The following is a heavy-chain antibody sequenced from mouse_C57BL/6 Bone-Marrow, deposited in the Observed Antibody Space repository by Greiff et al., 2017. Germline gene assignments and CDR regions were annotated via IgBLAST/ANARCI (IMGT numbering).Heavy chain of an antibody. J-gene: IGHJ3*01. CDR2: IYPGSGST. V-gene: IGHV1-55*01. D-gene: IGHD2-2*01. CDR3: ARSHLLWLRRTWFAY. Sequence: VQLQQPGAELVKPGASVKMSCKASGYTFTSYWITWVKQRPGQGLEWIGDIYPGSGSTNYNEKFKSKATLTVDTSSSTAYMQLSSLTSEDSAVYYVARSHLLWLRRTWFAYWGQGTLVTVSA. CDR1: GYTFTSYW.